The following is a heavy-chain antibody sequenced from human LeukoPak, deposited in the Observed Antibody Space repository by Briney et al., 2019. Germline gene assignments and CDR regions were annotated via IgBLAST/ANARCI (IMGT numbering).Heavy chain of an antibody. CDR1: GGSVRSSSYY. CDR2: IYYSGST. D-gene: IGHD3-3*01. Sequence: SETLSLTCTVSGGSVRSSSYYWSWIRQPPGKGLEWIGYIYYSGSTNYNPSLKSRVTISVDTSKNQFSLKLSSVTAADTAVYYCARDSGHYDFWSGPLTSYGMDVWGQGTTVTVSS. J-gene: IGHJ6*02. CDR3: ARDSGHYDFWSGPLTSYGMDV. V-gene: IGHV4-61*01.